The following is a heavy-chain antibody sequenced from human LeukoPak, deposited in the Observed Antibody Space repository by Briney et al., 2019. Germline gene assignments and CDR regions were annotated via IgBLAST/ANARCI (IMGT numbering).Heavy chain of an antibody. V-gene: IGHV3-9*01. Sequence: GGSLRLSCAASGFTFDDYAMHWVRQAPGKGLEWVSGISWNSGSIGYADSVRGRFTISRDNAKNSLYLQMNRLRAEDTAVYYCAIVATRGSFDSWGQGTLVTVSS. CDR1: GFTFDDYA. CDR2: ISWNSGSI. J-gene: IGHJ4*02. CDR3: AIVATRGSFDS. D-gene: IGHD5-12*01.